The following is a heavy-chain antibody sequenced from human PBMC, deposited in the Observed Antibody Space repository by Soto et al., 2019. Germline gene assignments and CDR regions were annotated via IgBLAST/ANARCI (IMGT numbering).Heavy chain of an antibody. D-gene: IGHD2-15*01. J-gene: IGHJ6*02. CDR2: IIPIFGTA. V-gene: IGHV1-69*13. Sequence: SVNVSSKASGRTFSSSASSCVRPSSAQRLEWMGGIIPIFGTADYAQKFQGRVTITADESTSTAYMELSSLRSEDTAVYDCASVETQRYYYGMDVWGQGPKVTVYS. CDR3: ASVETQRYYYGMDV. CDR1: GRTFSSSA.